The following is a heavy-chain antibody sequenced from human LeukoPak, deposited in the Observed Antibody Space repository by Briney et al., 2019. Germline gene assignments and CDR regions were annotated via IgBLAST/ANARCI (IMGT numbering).Heavy chain of an antibody. Sequence: GGSLRLSCAASGFTVSNNYMSCVRQAPGKGLEWVSMIYVGGSTFYAGSVKGRFTISRDNSKNTLYLQMDSLRAEDTAVYYCTRVALNDYAANWGQGSLVTVSS. CDR2: IYVGGST. V-gene: IGHV3-53*01. CDR3: TRVALNDYAAN. D-gene: IGHD4-17*01. J-gene: IGHJ4*02. CDR1: GFTVSNNY.